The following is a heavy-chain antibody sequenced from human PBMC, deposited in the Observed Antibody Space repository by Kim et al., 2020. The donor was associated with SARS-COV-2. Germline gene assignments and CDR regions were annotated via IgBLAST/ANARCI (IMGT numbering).Heavy chain of an antibody. D-gene: IGHD4-4*01. CDR3: AKDISLTEDHYYYGMDV. V-gene: IGHV3-9*01. Sequence: VKGRFTIHRDNAKNSLDLQMNSLRAEDTALYYCAKDISLTEDHYYYGMDVWGQGTTVTVSS. J-gene: IGHJ6*02.